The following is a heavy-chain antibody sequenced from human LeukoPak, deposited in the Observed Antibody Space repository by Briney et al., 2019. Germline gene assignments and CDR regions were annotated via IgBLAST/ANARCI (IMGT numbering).Heavy chain of an antibody. CDR3: ASGNGTYYSFYGMGV. CDR2: IYYSGGT. J-gene: IGHJ6*02. D-gene: IGHD1-14*01. CDR1: GGSISSSSYY. Sequence: SETLSLTCTVSGGSISSSSYYWGWIRQPPGKGLEWIGSIYYSGGTYSNPSLKSRVTISVDTSKNQFSLRLSSVTAADTAVYYCASGNGTYYSFYGMGVWGQGTTVTVSS. V-gene: IGHV4-39*01.